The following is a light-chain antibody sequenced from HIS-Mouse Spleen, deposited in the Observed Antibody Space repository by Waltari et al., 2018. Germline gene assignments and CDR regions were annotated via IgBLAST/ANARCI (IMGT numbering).Light chain of an antibody. J-gene: IGLJ3*02. CDR1: SSDGGSYNL. CDR3: CSYAGSSTFGV. V-gene: IGLV2-23*03. CDR2: EGS. Sequence: QSALTQPASVSGSPGQSITISCTGTSSDGGSYNLVSWYQQHPGKAPKLIIYEGSKRPSGVSNRFSGSKSGNTASLTISGLQAEDEADYYCCSYAGSSTFGVFGGGTKLTVL.